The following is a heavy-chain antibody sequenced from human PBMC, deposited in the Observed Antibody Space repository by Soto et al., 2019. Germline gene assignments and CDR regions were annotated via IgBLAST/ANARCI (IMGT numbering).Heavy chain of an antibody. CDR3: ARGEQLGNNWFEP. CDR1: GGSISSGGYY. V-gene: IGHV4-31*03. J-gene: IGHJ5*02. CDR2: IYYSGST. D-gene: IGHD6-6*01. Sequence: SETLSLTCTVSGGSISSGGYYWSWIRQHPGKGLEWIGYIYYSGSTYYNPSLKSRVTISVDTSKNQFSLKLSSVTAADTAVYYCARGEQLGNNWFEPWGQGTLVTVSS.